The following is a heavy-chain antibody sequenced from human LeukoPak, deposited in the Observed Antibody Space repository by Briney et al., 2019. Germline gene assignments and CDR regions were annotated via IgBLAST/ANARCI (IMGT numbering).Heavy chain of an antibody. CDR1: GFTFSTFA. D-gene: IGHD5-24*01. V-gene: IGHV3-23*01. CDR2: IFPSGGEI. CDR3: ARDVVEMASYYYYYMDV. Sequence: GGSLRLSCAASGFTFSTFAMIWVRQPPGKGLEWVSSIFPSGGEIHYADSVRGRFTISRDNSKSTLSLQMNSLRAEDTAVYYCARDVVEMASYYYYYMDVWGKGTTVTVSS. J-gene: IGHJ6*03.